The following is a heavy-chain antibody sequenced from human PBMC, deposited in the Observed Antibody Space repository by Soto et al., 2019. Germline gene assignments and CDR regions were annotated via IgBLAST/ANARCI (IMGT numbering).Heavy chain of an antibody. J-gene: IGHJ4*02. D-gene: IGHD6-13*01. Sequence: ASVKVSCKASGDTFSFYTINWVRQAPGLGLEWVGRINPIVSMSNYAQKFQGRFTVSRDNSKNTLYLQMSSLRAEDTAVYYCARVPSSSYHYFDYWGQGTLVTVSS. CDR1: GDTFSFYT. CDR3: ARVPSSSYHYFDY. CDR2: INPIVSMS. V-gene: IGHV1-69*02.